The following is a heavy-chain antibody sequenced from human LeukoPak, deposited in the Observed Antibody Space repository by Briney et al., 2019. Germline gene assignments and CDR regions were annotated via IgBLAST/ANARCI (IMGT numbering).Heavy chain of an antibody. D-gene: IGHD1-26*01. J-gene: IGHJ6*02. CDR1: GYTFTSYG. V-gene: IGHV1-18*01. Sequence: ASAKVSCKASGYTFTSYGISWVRQAPGQGLEWMGWISAYNGNTNYAQKLQGRVTMATDTSTSTAYMELRSLRSDDTAVYYCARDSPGNYYYYGMDVWGQGTTVTVSS. CDR3: ARDSPGNYYYYGMDV. CDR2: ISAYNGNT.